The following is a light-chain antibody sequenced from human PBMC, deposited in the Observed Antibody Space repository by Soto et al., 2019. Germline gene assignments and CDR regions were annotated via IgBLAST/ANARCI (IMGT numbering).Light chain of an antibody. V-gene: IGKV1-33*01. CDR2: DAS. J-gene: IGKJ4*01. CDR1: QDISNY. Sequence: DIQMTQSPSSLSASVGDRVTITCQASQDISNYLNWYQQKPGKAPKLLIYDASNLETGVPSRFSGSGSGTDFTFTISSLQPEDIATYYCQQYDNVYPSPVGGGTKVDSK. CDR3: QQYDNVYPSP.